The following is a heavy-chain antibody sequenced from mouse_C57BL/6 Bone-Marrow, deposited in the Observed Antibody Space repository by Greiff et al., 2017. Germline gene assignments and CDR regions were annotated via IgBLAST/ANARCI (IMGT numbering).Heavy chain of an antibody. D-gene: IGHD2-14*01. CDR1: GYSFTGYY. J-gene: IGHJ2*01. CDR2: INPSTGGT. CDR3: ARGGGYFYYFDY. V-gene: IGHV1-42*01. Sequence: VQLQQSGPELVKPGASVKISCKASGYSFTGYYMNWVKQSPEKSLEWIGEINPSTGGTTYNQKFKAKATLTVDKSSSTAYMQLKSLTSEDSAVYYCARGGGYFYYFDYWGQGTTLTVSS.